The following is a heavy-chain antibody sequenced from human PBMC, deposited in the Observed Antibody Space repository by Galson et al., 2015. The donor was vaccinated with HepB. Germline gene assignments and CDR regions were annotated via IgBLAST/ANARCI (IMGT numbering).Heavy chain of an antibody. Sequence: SETLSLTCTVSGGSISSSSYYWGWIRQPPGKGLEWIGRIYYSGSTYYNPSLKSRITISADTSKNQFSLKLSSVTAADTAVYYCARRQSADYYDSSGYYYHDFDYWGQGTLVTVSS. CDR2: IYYSGST. D-gene: IGHD3-22*01. J-gene: IGHJ4*02. V-gene: IGHV4-39*01. CDR1: GGSISSSSYY. CDR3: ARRQSADYYDSSGYYYHDFDY.